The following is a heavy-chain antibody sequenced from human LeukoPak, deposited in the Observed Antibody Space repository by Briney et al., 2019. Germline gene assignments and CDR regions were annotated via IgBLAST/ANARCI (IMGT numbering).Heavy chain of an antibody. D-gene: IGHD3-10*01. CDR2: IYTSGST. V-gene: IGHV4-61*02. J-gene: IGHJ4*02. CDR1: GGSISSGSYY. Sequence: SQTLSLTCTVSGGSISSGSYYWSWIRQPAGKGLEWIGRIYTSGSTNYNPSLKSRVTISVDTSKNQFSLKLSSVTAADTAVYYCARTNYGLGYHFDYWGQGTLVTVSS. CDR3: ARTNYGLGYHFDY.